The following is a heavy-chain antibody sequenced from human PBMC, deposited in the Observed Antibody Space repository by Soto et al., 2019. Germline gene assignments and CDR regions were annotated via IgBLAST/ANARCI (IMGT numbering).Heavy chain of an antibody. J-gene: IGHJ6*02. CDR2: ISYDGSNK. CDR1: GFTFSSYG. Sequence: QVQLVESGGGVVQPGRSLRLSCAASGFTFSSYGMHWVRQAPGKGLEWVAVISYDGSNKYYADSVKGRFTISRDNSKNTLYLQMNSLRAADTAVYYCANDLRKDYYYYGMDVWGQGTTVTVSS. CDR3: ANDLRKDYYYYGMDV. V-gene: IGHV3-30*18.